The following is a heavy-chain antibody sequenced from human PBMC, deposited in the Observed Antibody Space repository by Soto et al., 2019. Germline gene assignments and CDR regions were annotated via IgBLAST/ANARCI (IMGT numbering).Heavy chain of an antibody. Sequence: QVQLQQWGAGLLKPSETLSLTCTVSGGSFNAYFWTWVRQSPGKGLELIGEIDHSGSARYNPSLSNRLTISVDTSKNQFSLKLRSLTAADTAIYYCARVRKKRHYYNYGLDVWGQGTTVTVSS. CDR1: GGSFNAYF. CDR2: IDHSGSA. CDR3: ARVRKKRHYYNYGLDV. J-gene: IGHJ6*02. V-gene: IGHV4-34*01.